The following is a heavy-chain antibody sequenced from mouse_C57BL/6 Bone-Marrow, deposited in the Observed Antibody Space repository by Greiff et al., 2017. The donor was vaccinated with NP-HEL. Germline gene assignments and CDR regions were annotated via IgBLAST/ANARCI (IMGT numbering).Heavy chain of an antibody. CDR1: GYAFSSYW. Sequence: QVQLQQSGAELVKPGASVKISCKASGYAFSSYWMNWVKQRPGKGLEWIGQIYPGDGDTNYNGKFKGKATLTADKSSSTAYMQLSSLTSEDSAVYFCARLPLLSYGSSPWYFDVWGTGTTVTVSS. J-gene: IGHJ1*03. D-gene: IGHD1-1*01. CDR3: ARLPLLSYGSSPWYFDV. CDR2: IYPGDGDT. V-gene: IGHV1-80*01.